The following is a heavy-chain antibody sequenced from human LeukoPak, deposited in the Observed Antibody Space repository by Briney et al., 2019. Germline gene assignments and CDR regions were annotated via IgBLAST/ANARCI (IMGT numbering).Heavy chain of an antibody. V-gene: IGHV3-30*18. CDR2: ISFDGSNK. J-gene: IGHJ4*02. CDR1: GFTFSGYG. CDR3: AKDRGFSFASGSSELDY. D-gene: IGHD3-10*01. Sequence: GGSLRLSCAASGFTFSGYGMHWVRLAPGKGLEWVAVISFDGSNKYYADSVRGRFTISRDNSRNTLYLRMDSLRAEDTAVYYCAKDRGFSFASGSSELDYWGQGTLVTVSS.